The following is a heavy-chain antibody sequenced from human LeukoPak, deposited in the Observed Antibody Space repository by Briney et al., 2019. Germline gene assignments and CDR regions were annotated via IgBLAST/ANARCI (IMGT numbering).Heavy chain of an antibody. D-gene: IGHD5-18*01. J-gene: IGHJ5*02. CDR2: IKSKTDGGTT. CDR3: TARLDGGYSYGPAA. V-gene: IGHV3-15*01. CDR1: GFTFSNAW. Sequence: GGSLRLSCAASGFTFSNAWMSWVRQAPGKGLEWVGRIKSKTDGGTTDYAAPVKGRFTISRDDSKNTLYLQMNSLKTEDTAVHYCTARLDGGYSYGPAAWGQGTLVTVSS.